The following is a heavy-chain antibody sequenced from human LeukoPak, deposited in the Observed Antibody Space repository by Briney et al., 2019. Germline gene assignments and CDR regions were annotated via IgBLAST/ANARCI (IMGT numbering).Heavy chain of an antibody. CDR3: ARGLGAADDY. CDR2: INHSGST. D-gene: IGHD3-10*01. V-gene: IGHV4-34*01. J-gene: IGHJ4*02. Sequence: SETLSLTCAVYGGSFSGYYWSWIRQPPGKGLEWIGEINHSGSTNYDPSLKSRVTISVDTSKNQFPLKLSSVTAADTAVYYCARGLGAADDYWGQGTLVTVSS. CDR1: GGSFSGYY.